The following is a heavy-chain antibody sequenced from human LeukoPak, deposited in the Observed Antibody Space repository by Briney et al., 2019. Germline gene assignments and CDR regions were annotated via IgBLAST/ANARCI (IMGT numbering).Heavy chain of an antibody. CDR1: GASISRYY. D-gene: IGHD1-26*01. V-gene: IGHV4-59*01. CDR2: IYYSGST. J-gene: IGHJ3*02. Sequence: SETLSLTCTVSGASISRYYWSWIRQPPGKGLEWIGYIYYSGSTNYNPSLKSRVTISVDTSKNQFSLKLSSVTAADTAVYYCARVPTNAGGAFDIWGQGTMVTVSS. CDR3: ARVPTNAGGAFDI.